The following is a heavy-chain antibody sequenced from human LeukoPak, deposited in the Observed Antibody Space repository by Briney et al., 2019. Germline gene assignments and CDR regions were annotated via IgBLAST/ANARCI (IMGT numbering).Heavy chain of an antibody. J-gene: IGHJ4*02. Sequence: ASVKVSCKVSGYTLTELSMHWVRQPPGKGLEWMGRFDPEDGETMYAQKFQGRVTMTEDTSTDTAYMKLSSMRSEDTAVYYCATGGARQLDYWGQGTLVTVSS. CDR3: ATGGARQLDY. CDR1: GYTLTELS. CDR2: FDPEDGET. D-gene: IGHD1-26*01. V-gene: IGHV1-24*01.